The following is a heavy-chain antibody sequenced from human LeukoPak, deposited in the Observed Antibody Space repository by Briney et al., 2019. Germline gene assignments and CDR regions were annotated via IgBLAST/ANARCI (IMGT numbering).Heavy chain of an antibody. D-gene: IGHD2-15*01. CDR3: AREVLGSGRGGDFDL. CDR2: INHSGST. CDR1: GYSISSGYY. V-gene: IGHV4-38-2*02. J-gene: IGHJ2*01. Sequence: PSETLSLTGTVSGYSISSGYYWGWIRQPPGKGLEWIGSINHSGSTYYNPSLKGRVTISIATSKNQFSLKLTFVPAADTAVDYCAREVLGSGRGGDFDLWGRGTLVTVSS.